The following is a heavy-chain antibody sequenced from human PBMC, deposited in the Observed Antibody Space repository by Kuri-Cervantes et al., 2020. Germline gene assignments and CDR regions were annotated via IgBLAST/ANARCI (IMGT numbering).Heavy chain of an antibody. CDR1: GYTFTSYD. CDR2: MNPISGNT. CDR3: ARTYSSTWNWFDP. Sequence: ASVKVSCKASGYTFTSYDVNWVRQAPGQGLEWMGRMNPISGNTDYAQKFQGRVTMTRNNSINTAYMELSSLRSEDTAVYYCARTYSSTWNWFDPWGQGTLVTVSS. D-gene: IGHD6-13*01. V-gene: IGHV1-8*02. J-gene: IGHJ5*02.